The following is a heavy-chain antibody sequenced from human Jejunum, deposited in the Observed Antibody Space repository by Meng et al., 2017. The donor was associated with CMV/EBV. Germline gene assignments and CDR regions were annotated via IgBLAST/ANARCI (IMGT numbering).Heavy chain of an antibody. D-gene: IGHD2-2*01. CDR1: GFTFSSYA. J-gene: IGHJ5*02. Sequence: ASGFTFSSYAMSWVRQAPGKGLEWVSAISGSGGSTYYADSVKGRFTISRDNSKNTLYLQMNSLRAEDTAVYYCAKDFHQLLYWFDPWGQGTLVTVSS. CDR2: ISGSGGST. CDR3: AKDFHQLLYWFDP. V-gene: IGHV3-23*01.